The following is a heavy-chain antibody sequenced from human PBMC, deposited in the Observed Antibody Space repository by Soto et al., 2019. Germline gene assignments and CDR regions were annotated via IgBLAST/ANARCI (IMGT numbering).Heavy chain of an antibody. V-gene: IGHV1-3*05. J-gene: IGHJ4*02. Sequence: QVQLVQSGAEEKKPGASVKVYCKASGYTFTSYAMHWVRQAPGQRLEWMGWINAGNGNTKYSQKFQGRVTITRDTSASTAYMELSSLTSEDTAVYYCARSIVVVTALDYWGQGTLVTVSS. CDR2: INAGNGNT. CDR3: ARSIVVVTALDY. CDR1: GYTFTSYA. D-gene: IGHD2-21*02.